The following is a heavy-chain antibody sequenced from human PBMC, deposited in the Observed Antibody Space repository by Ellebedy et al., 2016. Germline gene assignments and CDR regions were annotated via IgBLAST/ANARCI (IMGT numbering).Heavy chain of an antibody. J-gene: IGHJ4*02. V-gene: IGHV3-43D*03. D-gene: IGHD4-17*01. CDR2: ISWDGGST. CDR1: GFTFDDYA. Sequence: GGSLRLSXAASGFTFDDYAMHWVRQAPGKGLEWVSLISWDGGSTYYADSVKGRFTISRDNSKNSLYLQMNSLRAEDTALYYCAKDTHHDYGDEGFDYWGQGTLVTVSS. CDR3: AKDTHHDYGDEGFDY.